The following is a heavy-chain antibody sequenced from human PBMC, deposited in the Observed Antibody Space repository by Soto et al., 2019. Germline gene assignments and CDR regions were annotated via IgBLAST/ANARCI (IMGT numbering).Heavy chain of an antibody. D-gene: IGHD1-26*01. CDR1: GGTFSSYT. J-gene: IGHJ4*02. V-gene: IGHV1-69*04. Sequence: SVKVSCKASGGTFSSYTISWVRQAPGQGLEWMGRIIPILGIANYAQKFQGRVTITADKSTSTAYMELSSLRSEDTAVYYCAREVGQSLAFDYWGQGTLVTVSS. CDR3: AREVGQSLAFDY. CDR2: IIPILGIA.